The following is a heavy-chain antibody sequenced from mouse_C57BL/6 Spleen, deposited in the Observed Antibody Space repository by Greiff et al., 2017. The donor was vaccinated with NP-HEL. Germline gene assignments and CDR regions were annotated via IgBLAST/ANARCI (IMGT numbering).Heavy chain of an antibody. CDR3: ARGDYPGYFDY. D-gene: IGHD2-4*01. Sequence: QVQLQQSGAELVKPGASVKLSCKASGYTFTSYWMHWVKQWPGQGLEWIGMIHPNSGSTNYNEKFKSKATLTVDKSSSTAYMQLSSLTSEDSAVYYCARGDYPGYFDYWGQGTTLTVSS. V-gene: IGHV1-64*01. CDR2: IHPNSGST. CDR1: GYTFTSYW. J-gene: IGHJ2*01.